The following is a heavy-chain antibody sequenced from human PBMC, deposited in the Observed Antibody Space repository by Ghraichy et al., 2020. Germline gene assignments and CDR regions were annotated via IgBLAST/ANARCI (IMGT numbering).Heavy chain of an antibody. J-gene: IGHJ5*02. V-gene: IGHV3-48*02. CDR1: GFTFSSYS. CDR2: ISSSSSTI. Sequence: AGSLRLSCAASGFTFSSYSMNWVRQAPGKGLEWVSYISSSSSTIYYADSVKGRFTISRDNAKNSLYLQMNSLRDEDTAVYYCARERAKDFWSGYYEANNWFDPWGQGTLVTVSS. CDR3: ARERAKDFWSGYYEANNWFDP. D-gene: IGHD3-3*01.